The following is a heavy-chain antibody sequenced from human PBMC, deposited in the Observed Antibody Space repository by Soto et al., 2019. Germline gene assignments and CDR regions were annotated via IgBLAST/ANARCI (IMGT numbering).Heavy chain of an antibody. CDR2: IYYSGST. V-gene: IGHV4-31*03. J-gene: IGHJ5*02. D-gene: IGHD4-17*01. CDR1: GGSISSGGYY. CDR3: AREHYGDYVGKKRFDP. Sequence: SETLSLTCTVSGGSISSGGYYWSWIRQHPGKGLEWIGYIYYSGSTYYNPSLKSRVTISVDTSKNQFSLKLSSVTAADTAVYYCAREHYGDYVGKKRFDPWGQGTRVTVSS.